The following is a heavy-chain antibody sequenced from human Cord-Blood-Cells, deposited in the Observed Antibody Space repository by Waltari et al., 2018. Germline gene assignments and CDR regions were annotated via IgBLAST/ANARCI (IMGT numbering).Heavy chain of an antibody. CDR3: AKDSSWYVPYLDY. CDR2: SGGRGGST. J-gene: IGHJ4*02. D-gene: IGHD6-13*01. CDR1: GLHFSCYA. V-gene: IGHV3-23*01. Sequence: EVQLLESGGGLVQPGGSLRLSCAASGLHFSCYAMSWVRQAPGKGREWVAASGGRGGSTYYAASVKGRFTISRDNSKNTLYLQINSLRAEDTAIYYCAKDSSWYVPYLDYWGQGTLVTVSS.